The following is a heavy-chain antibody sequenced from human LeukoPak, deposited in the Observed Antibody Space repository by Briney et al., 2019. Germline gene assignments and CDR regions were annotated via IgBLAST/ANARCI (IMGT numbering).Heavy chain of an antibody. J-gene: IGHJ5*02. D-gene: IGHD6-13*01. CDR3: CWLAATGNFRWFDH. V-gene: IGHV3-23*01. Sequence: GGSLRLSCAASGFIFSSYAMSWVRQAPGKGLEWVSAISGSGDSTYYADSVKDPFPISRDNSKNTVYLQMNSLRAEDTAVYYCCWLAATGNFRWFDHWGQGTLVTVSS. CDR1: GFIFSSYA. CDR2: ISGSGDST.